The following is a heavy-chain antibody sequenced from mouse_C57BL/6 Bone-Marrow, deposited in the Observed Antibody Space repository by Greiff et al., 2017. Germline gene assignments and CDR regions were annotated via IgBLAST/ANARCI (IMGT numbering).Heavy chain of an antibody. J-gene: IGHJ2*01. CDR3: ARSDYYGSCYYFGC. D-gene: IGHD1-1*01. V-gene: IGHV1-42*01. CDR2: INPSTGGT. CDR1: GYSFTGYY. Sequence: EVQLQQSGPELVKPGASVKISCKASGYSFTGYYMNWVKQSPEKSLEWIGEINPSTGGTTYNQKFKAKATLTVDKSSSTAYMQLKSLTSGDSAVYYGARSDYYGSCYYFGCWGQGTTLTVSS.